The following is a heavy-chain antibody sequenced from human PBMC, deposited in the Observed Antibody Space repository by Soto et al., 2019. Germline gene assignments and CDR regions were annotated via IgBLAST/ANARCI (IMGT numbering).Heavy chain of an antibody. CDR3: AAVASYCGGDCYSFRFDP. CDR2: IVVGSGNT. Sequence: SVKVSCKASGFTFTSSAVQWVRQARGQRLEWIGWIVVGSGNTNYAQKFQERVTITRDMSTSTAYMELSSLRSEDTAVYYCAAVASYCGGDCYSFRFDPWGHGTLVTVSS. V-gene: IGHV1-58*01. D-gene: IGHD2-21*02. J-gene: IGHJ5*02. CDR1: GFTFTSSA.